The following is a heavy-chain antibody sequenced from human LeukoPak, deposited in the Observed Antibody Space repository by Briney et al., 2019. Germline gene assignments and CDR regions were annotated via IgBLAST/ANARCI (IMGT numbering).Heavy chain of an antibody. CDR1: GFTFSSYE. CDR2: ISSSGSTI. CDR3: ARTGTRYYYYYMDV. V-gene: IGHV3-48*03. J-gene: IGHJ6*03. D-gene: IGHD1-14*01. Sequence: PGGSLRLSCAASGFTFSSYEMHWVRQAPGKGLEWVSYISSSGSTIYYADSVKGRFTISRDNAKNSLYLQMNSLRAEDTALYYCARTGTRYYYYYMDVWGKGTTVTVSS.